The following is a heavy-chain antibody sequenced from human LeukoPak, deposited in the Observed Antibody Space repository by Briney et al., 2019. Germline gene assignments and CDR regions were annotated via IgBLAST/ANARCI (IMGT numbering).Heavy chain of an antibody. CDR2: ISWDGGST. V-gene: IGHV3-43*01. CDR1: GFTFDDYT. CDR3: AKDITSGRGAFDI. J-gene: IGHJ3*02. Sequence: GGSLRLSCAASGFTFDDYTMHWVRQAPGKGLEWVSLISWDGGSTYYADSVKGRFTISRDNSKNSLYLQMNSLRAEDTALYYCAKDITSGRGAFDIWGQGTMVTVSS. D-gene: IGHD3-10*01.